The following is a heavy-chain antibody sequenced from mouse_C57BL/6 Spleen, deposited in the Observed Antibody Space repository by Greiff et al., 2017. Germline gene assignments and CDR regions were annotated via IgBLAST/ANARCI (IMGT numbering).Heavy chain of an antibody. D-gene: IGHD2-3*01. CDR2: INPSSGYT. V-gene: IGHV1-7*01. CDR3: HYDVAWCAY. J-gene: IGHJ3*01. Sequence: QVQLQQSGAELAKPGASVTLSCKASGYTFTSYWMHWVKQRPGQGLEWIGYINPSSGYTKYNQKFKDKATLTADKSSSTAYMQLSSLTYEDAAVYYCHYDVAWCAYWGQGTLVTVSA. CDR1: GYTFTSYW.